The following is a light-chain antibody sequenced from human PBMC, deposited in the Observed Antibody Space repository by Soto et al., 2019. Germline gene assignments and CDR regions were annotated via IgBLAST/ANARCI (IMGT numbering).Light chain of an antibody. J-gene: IGKJ1*01. V-gene: IGKV3-15*01. CDR1: QSVSSSY. CDR2: GAS. CDR3: QQYNNWPPWT. Sequence: EILLTQSPGTLSLSPGEIATLSCRSSQSVSSSYLAWYQQKPGQAPRLLIYGASTRATGIPARFSGSGSGTEFTLTISSLQSEDFAVYYCQQYNNWPPWTFGQGTKVDIK.